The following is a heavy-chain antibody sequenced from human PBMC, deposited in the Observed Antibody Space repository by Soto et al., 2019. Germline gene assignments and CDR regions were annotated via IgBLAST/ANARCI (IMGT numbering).Heavy chain of an antibody. D-gene: IGHD3-10*01. CDR2: IYYSGST. Sequence: SETLSLTCTVSGGSISSSSYYWGWIRQPPGRGLEWIGSIYYSGSTYYNPSLKSRVTISVDTSKNQFSLKLSSVTAADTAVYDWARIRLADYFDYLGQEPWSPAPQ. V-gene: IGHV4-39*01. CDR3: ARIRLADYFDY. J-gene: IGHJ4*01. CDR1: GGSISSSSYY.